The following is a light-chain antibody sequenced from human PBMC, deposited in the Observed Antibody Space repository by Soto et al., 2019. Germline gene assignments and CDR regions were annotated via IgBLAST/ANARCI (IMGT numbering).Light chain of an antibody. CDR3: QQRHMWPIT. CDR2: DAY. V-gene: IGKV3-11*01. J-gene: IGKJ5*01. Sequence: EVVLTQSPVTLSLSPGERATLSCRASQSFRGLLAWYQQKPGQAPRLLIYDAYNRATGIPPRFSGSGYGTDFTLPISSLEPEDSAVYYCQQRHMWPITFGQGTRLEIK. CDR1: QSFRGL.